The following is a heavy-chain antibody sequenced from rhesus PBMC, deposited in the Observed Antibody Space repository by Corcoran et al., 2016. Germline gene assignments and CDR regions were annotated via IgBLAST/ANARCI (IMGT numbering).Heavy chain of an antibody. D-gene: IGHD6-31*01. V-gene: IGHV3-118*01. Sequence: EVQLVESGGGLVQPGGSLRLSCAASGFTFSSSARHWVRQAAGKGLEWVGRIRSKPNNYETGYAASVKGRFTISRDDSKNTAYLQMTSLTTEDTAVYYCARVGYSRGWYYFDYWGQGVLVTVSS. CDR1: GFTFSSSA. J-gene: IGHJ4*01. CDR3: ARVGYSRGWYYFDY. CDR2: IRSKPNNYET.